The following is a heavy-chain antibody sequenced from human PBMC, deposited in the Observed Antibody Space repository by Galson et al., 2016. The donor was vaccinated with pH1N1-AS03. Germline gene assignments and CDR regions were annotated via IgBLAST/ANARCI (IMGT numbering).Heavy chain of an antibody. CDR1: GYTFTGFY. Sequence: SVKVSCKASGYTFTGFYVHWVRQAPGQGLEWMGWIDPNSGVTNYAQKFQAWVTMTRDTSSTTAHMEVSGLKSDDTAVYYRARDPRGPCTSTTCATAYYFGMDVWGQGTTVIVSS. V-gene: IGHV1-2*04. D-gene: IGHD2/OR15-2a*01. J-gene: IGHJ6*02. CDR2: IDPNSGVT. CDR3: ARDPRGPCTSTTCATAYYFGMDV.